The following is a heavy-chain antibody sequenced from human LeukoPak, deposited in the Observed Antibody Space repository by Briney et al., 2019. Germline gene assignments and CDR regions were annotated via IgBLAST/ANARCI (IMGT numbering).Heavy chain of an antibody. V-gene: IGHV4-59*01. D-gene: IGHD2-15*01. J-gene: IGHJ4*02. CDR3: ASVGGVVVAAASYFDY. CDR2: IYYSGST. CDR1: GGSISSYY. Sequence: PSETLSLTCTVSGGSISSYYWSWIRQPPGKGLEWIGYIYYSGSTNYNPSLKSRVTISVDTSKNQFSLKLSSVTAADTAVYYCASVGGVVVAAASYFDYWGQGPLVTVSS.